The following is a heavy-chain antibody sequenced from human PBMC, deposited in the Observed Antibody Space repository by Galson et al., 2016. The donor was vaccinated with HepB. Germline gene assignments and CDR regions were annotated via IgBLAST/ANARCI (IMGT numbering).Heavy chain of an antibody. CDR2: ITFDGSTN. Sequence: SLRLSCAASGFTFNDYAMHWVRQAPGKGLEWVALITFDGSTNLYADSVKGRFTISRDNSKSTLFLQMNSLRPEDTAVYYCAKAKRGSTNDASDVWGHGTMVTVSS. CDR3: AKAKRGSTNDASDV. J-gene: IGHJ3*01. CDR1: GFTFNDYA. V-gene: IGHV3-30-3*01. D-gene: IGHD1-1*01.